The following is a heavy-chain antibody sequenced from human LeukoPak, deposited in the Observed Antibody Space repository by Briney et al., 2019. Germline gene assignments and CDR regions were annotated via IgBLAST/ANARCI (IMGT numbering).Heavy chain of an antibody. CDR1: GFTFSSYA. CDR2: ISYDGSNK. CDR3: TREGMGTTFSAWFDP. D-gene: IGHD1-7*01. Sequence: GGSLRLSRAASGFTFSSYAMHWVRQAPGKGLEWVAVISYDGSNKYYADSVRGRFTVSRDNSKNTLYLQVNSLRVEDTAVYYCTREGMGTTFSAWFDPWGQGTLVTVPS. V-gene: IGHV3-30*04. J-gene: IGHJ5*02.